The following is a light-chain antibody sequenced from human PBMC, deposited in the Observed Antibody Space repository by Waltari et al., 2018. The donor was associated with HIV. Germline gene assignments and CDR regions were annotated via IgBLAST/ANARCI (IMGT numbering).Light chain of an antibody. Sequence: SYVLTQPPSVSVAPGQTASITCGGSNIGSKSVHWYQQSPGQAPVLVVYEDDDRPSGIPERFSGSNSENAATLTISRVEAGDEADYYCQVWDISSDRGVFGTGTKVTVL. J-gene: IGLJ1*01. CDR1: NIGSKS. CDR2: EDD. V-gene: IGLV3-21*02. CDR3: QVWDISSDRGV.